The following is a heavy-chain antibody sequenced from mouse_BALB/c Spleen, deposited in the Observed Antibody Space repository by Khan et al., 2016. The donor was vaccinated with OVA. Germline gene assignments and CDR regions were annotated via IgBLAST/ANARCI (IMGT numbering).Heavy chain of an antibody. J-gene: IGHJ3*01. D-gene: IGHD4-1*01. CDR1: GFTFSAYG. CDR2: INSDGYYT. Sequence: EVELVESGGDLVKPGGSLRLSCAASGFTFSAYGMSWVRQPPDQRLEWVSTINSDGYYTYYPDTVKGRFTISRNHAENTLYLQMNSLKSEDTAIYYCARHLTGSFAYWGQGTLVTVSA. V-gene: IGHV5-6*01. CDR3: ARHLTGSFAY.